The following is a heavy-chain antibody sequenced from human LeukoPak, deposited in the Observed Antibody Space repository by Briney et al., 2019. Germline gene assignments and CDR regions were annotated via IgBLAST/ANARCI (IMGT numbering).Heavy chain of an antibody. J-gene: IGHJ4*02. Sequence: SGTLSLTCAVSGGSIIRNNWWSWVRQPPGKGLEWIGEIYHSGSTNYNPSLKSRVTISLDKSNTQFSLKLSSVTAADTAVYYCARETPELRWIDYWGQGTLVTVSS. V-gene: IGHV4-4*02. CDR2: IYHSGST. CDR1: GGSIIRNNW. CDR3: ARETPELRWIDY. D-gene: IGHD4-23*01.